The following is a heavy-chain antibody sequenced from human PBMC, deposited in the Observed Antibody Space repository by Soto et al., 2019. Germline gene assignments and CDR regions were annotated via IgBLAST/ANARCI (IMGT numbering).Heavy chain of an antibody. CDR2: ISYDGSNK. CDR1: GFTFSSYA. J-gene: IGHJ4*02. Sequence: GGSLRLSCAASGFTFSSYAMHWVRQAPGKGLEWVAVISYDGSNKYYADSVKGRFTISRDNSKNTLYLQMNSLRAEDTAVYYCARSPSDSSGYYGDWGQGTLVTVSS. V-gene: IGHV3-30*04. CDR3: ARSPSDSSGYYGD. D-gene: IGHD3-22*01.